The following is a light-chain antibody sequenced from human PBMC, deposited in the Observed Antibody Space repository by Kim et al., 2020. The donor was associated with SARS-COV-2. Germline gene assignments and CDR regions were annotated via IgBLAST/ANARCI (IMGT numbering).Light chain of an antibody. CDR3: QPYGSSPLT. Sequence: SLPCSASPCVRSCYFACSQQPPGQAPRLLIYRASSIATGIPARFSVSGSRTDFSLTISRLEPEDVAVYYCQPYGSSPLTFGGGTKVEIK. CDR2: RAS. CDR1: PCVRSCY. V-gene: IGKV3-20*01. J-gene: IGKJ4*01.